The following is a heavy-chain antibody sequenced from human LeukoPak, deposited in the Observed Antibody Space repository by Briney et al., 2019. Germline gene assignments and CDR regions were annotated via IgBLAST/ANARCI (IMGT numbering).Heavy chain of an antibody. CDR1: GXSISSYY. CDR3: ARVGYCSGGSCYSDYYYGMDV. CDR2: IYFSGST. J-gene: IGHJ6*02. Sequence: SETLSLTCTVSGXSISSYYWSWIRQPPGKGLEWIGYIYFSGSTNYNPSLKSRVTISVDTSKNQFSLKLSSATAADTAVYYCARVGYCSGGSCYSDYYYGMDVWGQGTTVTVSS. D-gene: IGHD2-15*01. V-gene: IGHV4-59*01.